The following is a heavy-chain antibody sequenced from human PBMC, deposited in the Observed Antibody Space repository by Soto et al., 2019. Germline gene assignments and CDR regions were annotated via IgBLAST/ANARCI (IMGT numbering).Heavy chain of an antibody. CDR1: GFAFGFYE. CDR3: VRDGYGDTYYYYGMDV. D-gene: IGHD4-17*01. CDR2: ISTSGDTI. V-gene: IGHV3-48*03. Sequence: GGSLRLSCAASGFAFGFYEMNWVRQAPGKGLEWVSYISTSGDTIYYADSVKGRFTVSRDNARNSLYVHMNSLRAEDTAVYYCVRDGYGDTYYYYGMDVWGQGTTVTVSS. J-gene: IGHJ6*02.